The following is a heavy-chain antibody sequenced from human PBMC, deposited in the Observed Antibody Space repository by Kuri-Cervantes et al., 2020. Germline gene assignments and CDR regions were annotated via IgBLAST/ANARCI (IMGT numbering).Heavy chain of an antibody. Sequence: GGSLRLSCAASGFTLINHVMSWVRQAPGKGLEWVGSISGGGISTYYADSVKGRFTISRDNSKSTLYLQMNSLRAEDTAVYYCAKVRPSETYYGAFDFWGQGTLVTVSS. J-gene: IGHJ3*01. D-gene: IGHD3-16*01. CDR3: AKVRPSETYYGAFDF. V-gene: IGHV3-23*01. CDR1: GFTLINHV. CDR2: ISGGGIST.